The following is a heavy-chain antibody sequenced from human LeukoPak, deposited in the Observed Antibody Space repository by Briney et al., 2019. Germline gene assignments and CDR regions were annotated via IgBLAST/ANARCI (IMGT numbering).Heavy chain of an antibody. CDR3: AREAY. Sequence: GGSLRLSCAASGFTFNSFWMSWVRQAPGKGPEWVANIKTDGSEKYYVDSVRGRFTISRDSAKNSLYLQMNSLRAEDTALYYCAREAYWGQGTLVTVSS. CDR2: IKTDGSEK. CDR1: GFTFNSFW. J-gene: IGHJ4*02. V-gene: IGHV3-7*05.